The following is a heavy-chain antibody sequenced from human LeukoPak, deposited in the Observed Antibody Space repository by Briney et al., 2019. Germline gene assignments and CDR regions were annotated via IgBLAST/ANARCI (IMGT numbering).Heavy chain of an antibody. J-gene: IGHJ4*02. CDR1: GFTSSNYY. CDR2: ISGDGSSI. Sequence: GGSLRLSCVASGFTSSNYYMHWVRQVPGKGPVWVSRISGDGSSILYADSVKGRFTISRDNAKNSLYVQMNSLRADDSAVYYCARSSSGVYIQWGQGTLVTVSS. CDR3: ARSSSGVYIQ. V-gene: IGHV3-74*01. D-gene: IGHD2-15*01.